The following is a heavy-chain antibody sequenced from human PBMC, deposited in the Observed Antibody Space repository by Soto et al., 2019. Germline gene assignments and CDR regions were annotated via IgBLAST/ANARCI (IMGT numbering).Heavy chain of an antibody. J-gene: IGHJ5*02. V-gene: IGHV1-69-2*01. CDR1: GARLSDNY. CDR3: STEPASGQT. Sequence: VQLIQSGAEVKKPGTTVTISCQVSGARLSDNYIHWVRQAPGKGLEWMGLLDPEADDKVYGDQFLGRVTITADKSTDTAYLALTRLTSEDTAVYYCSTEPASGQTWGQGPLITVSA. CDR2: LDPEADDK.